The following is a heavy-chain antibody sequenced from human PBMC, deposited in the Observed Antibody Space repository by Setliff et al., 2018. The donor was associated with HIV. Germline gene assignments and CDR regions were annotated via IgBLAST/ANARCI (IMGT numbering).Heavy chain of an antibody. J-gene: IGHJ4*02. V-gene: IGHV5-51*01. Sequence: GESLKISCKGSGYSFTSYWIAWVRQMPGKGLEWMGIIYPGDSDTRYSPSFQGQVTISADKSITTAYLQWSSLKASDTATYYCARLPRTSGWPYYFDYWGQGTLVTVSS. D-gene: IGHD6-19*01. CDR2: IYPGDSDT. CDR3: ARLPRTSGWPYYFDY. CDR1: GYSFTSYW.